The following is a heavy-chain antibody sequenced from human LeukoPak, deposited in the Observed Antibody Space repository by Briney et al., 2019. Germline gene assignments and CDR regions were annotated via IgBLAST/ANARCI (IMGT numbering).Heavy chain of an antibody. D-gene: IGHD2-2*01. CDR1: GFTFSSYG. V-gene: IGHV3-30*18. J-gene: IGHJ4*02. Sequence: PGRSLRLSCAASGFTFSSYGMHWVRQAPGKGLEWVAVISYDGSNKYYADSVKGRFTISRDNSKNTLYLQMNSLRAEDTAVYYCAEGRKGVPAVFDYWGQGTLVTVSS. CDR3: AEGRKGVPAVFDY. CDR2: ISYDGSNK.